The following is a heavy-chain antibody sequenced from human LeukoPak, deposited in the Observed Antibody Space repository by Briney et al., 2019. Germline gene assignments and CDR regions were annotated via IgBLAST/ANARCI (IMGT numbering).Heavy chain of an antibody. J-gene: IGHJ4*02. CDR3: AKDRSIGTYYTFDH. D-gene: IGHD1-26*01. CDR1: GFTFTNYA. V-gene: IGHV3-23*01. CDR2: ISASGVMT. Sequence: GGSLRLSCAAPGFTFTNYAMTWVRKAPGRGLEWVSSISASGVMTYYADSVKGRFTVSRDNSKNSLYLQMSSLTAADTAVYYCAKDRSIGTYYTFDHWGQGTLVTVSS.